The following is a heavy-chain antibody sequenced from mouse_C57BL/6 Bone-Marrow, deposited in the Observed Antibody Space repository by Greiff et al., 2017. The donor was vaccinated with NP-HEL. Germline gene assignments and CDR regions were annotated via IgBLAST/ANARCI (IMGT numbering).Heavy chain of an antibody. J-gene: IGHJ2*01. V-gene: IGHV8-12*01. CDR3: ARRAFIITTVVEDYFDY. Sequence: QVQLKESGPGILQSSQTLSLTCSFSGFSLSTSGMGVSWIRQPSGKGLEWLAHIYWDDDKRYNPSLKSRLTISKDTSRNQVFLKITSVDTADTATYYCARRAFIITTVVEDYFDYWGQGTTLTVSS. CDR1: GFSLSTSGMG. CDR2: IYWDDDK. D-gene: IGHD1-1*01.